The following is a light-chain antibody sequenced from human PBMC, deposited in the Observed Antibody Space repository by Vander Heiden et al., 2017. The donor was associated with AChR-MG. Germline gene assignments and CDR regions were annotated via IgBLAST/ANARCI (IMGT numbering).Light chain of an antibody. CDR1: CPNVGVHS. J-gene: IGLJ2*01. Sequence: QSVLPQPPSASGTPGLSVTISRSGGCPNVGVHSVSWYQQLPGAAPRLLIHRTDQRPSGVPDRFSGSKSGSSASLAISGLRPDDEADFYCAAWDDHLRGVVFGGGTKLTVL. V-gene: IGLV1-47*01. CDR2: RTD. CDR3: AAWDDHLRGVV.